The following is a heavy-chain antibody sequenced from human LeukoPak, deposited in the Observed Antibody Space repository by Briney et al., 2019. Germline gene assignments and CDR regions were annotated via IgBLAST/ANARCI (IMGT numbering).Heavy chain of an antibody. J-gene: IGHJ4*02. Sequence: SETLSLTCAVYGGSFSGYYWSWIRQPPGKGLEWIGEINHSGSTNYNPSLTSRVTISVDTSKNQFSLKLSSVTAADTAVHYCARQLINYYDSSGYSGSSFDYWGQGTLVTVSS. CDR1: GGSFSGYY. CDR3: ARQLINYYDSSGYSGSSFDY. D-gene: IGHD3-22*01. V-gene: IGHV4-34*01. CDR2: INHSGST.